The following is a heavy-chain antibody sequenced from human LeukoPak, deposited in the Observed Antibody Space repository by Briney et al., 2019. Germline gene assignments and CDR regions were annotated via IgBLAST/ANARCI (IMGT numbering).Heavy chain of an antibody. CDR2: FDPEDGET. V-gene: IGHV1-24*01. Sequence: ASVKVSCKVSGYTLTELSMHWVRQAPGKGLEWMGGFDPEDGETIYAQKFQGRVTMTEDTSTDTAYMELSSLRSEDTAVYYCATGRRDFWSGYYRAPPNYNWFDPWGQGTLVTVSS. CDR3: ATGRRDFWSGYYRAPPNYNWFDP. J-gene: IGHJ5*02. D-gene: IGHD3-3*01. CDR1: GYTLTELS.